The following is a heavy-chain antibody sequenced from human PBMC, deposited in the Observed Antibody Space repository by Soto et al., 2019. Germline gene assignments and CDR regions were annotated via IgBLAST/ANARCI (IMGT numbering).Heavy chain of an antibody. CDR1: GYTFTSYA. Sequence: ASVKVSCKASGYTFTSYAMHWVRQAPGQRLEWMGWINAGNGNTKYSQKFQGRVTITRDTSASTAYMELSSLRSEDTAVYYCARDPSYDFWSGYPEYWGEGTLVTV. V-gene: IGHV1-3*01. J-gene: IGHJ4*02. D-gene: IGHD3-3*01. CDR2: INAGNGNT. CDR3: ARDPSYDFWSGYPEY.